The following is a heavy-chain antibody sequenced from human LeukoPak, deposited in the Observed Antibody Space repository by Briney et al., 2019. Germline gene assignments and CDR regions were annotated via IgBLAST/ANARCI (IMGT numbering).Heavy chain of an antibody. D-gene: IGHD6-6*01. CDR1: GYTFTGYY. CDR3: ARDLSIADIDY. CDR2: INPSGGST. J-gene: IGHJ4*02. V-gene: IGHV1-46*01. Sequence: ASVKVSCKASGYTFTGYYMHWVRQAPGQGLEWMGIINPSGGSTSYAQKFQGRVTMTRDTSTSTAYMELRSLRSDDTAIYYCARDLSIADIDYWGQGTLVIVSS.